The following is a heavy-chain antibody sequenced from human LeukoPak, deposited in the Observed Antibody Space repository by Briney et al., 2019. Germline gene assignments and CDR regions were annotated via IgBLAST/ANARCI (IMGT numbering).Heavy chain of an antibody. J-gene: IGHJ4*02. CDR1: GGSFSGYY. V-gene: IGHV4-34*01. CDR3: AGGRRWYSSSGYVDY. CDR2: INHSGST. Sequence: SETLSLTCAVYGGSFSGYYWSWIRQPPGKGLEWIGEINHSGSTNYNPSLKSRVTISVDTSKNQFSLKLSSVAAADTAVYYCAGGRRWYSSSGYVDYGGQGPLVTVSS. D-gene: IGHD6-13*01.